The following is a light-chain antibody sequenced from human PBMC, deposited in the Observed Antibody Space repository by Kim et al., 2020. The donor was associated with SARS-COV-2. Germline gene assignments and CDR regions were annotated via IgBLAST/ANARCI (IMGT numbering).Light chain of an antibody. CDR2: KAS. V-gene: IGKV1-5*03. Sequence: SESVGDRITITGRASESISIWLAWYQQKPGKAPKLLIYKASSLESGVPSRFSGSGSETEFTLTISGLQPDDFATYYCQHYNTYSHTFGQGTKLEI. CDR1: ESISIW. J-gene: IGKJ2*01. CDR3: QHYNTYSHT.